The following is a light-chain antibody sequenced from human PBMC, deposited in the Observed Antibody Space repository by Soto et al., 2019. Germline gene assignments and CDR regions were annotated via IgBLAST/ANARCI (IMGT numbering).Light chain of an antibody. Sequence: DIEMTQAPSSLSASVGDRVTITCRASQSVSNFLNWYQQKPGKAPNLLIFAASNLQSGVPSRFSGSSSGTDFTLTISSLQPEDVANYYCQQSYKIPHSFGQGTKLQIK. V-gene: IGKV1-39*01. J-gene: IGKJ2*03. CDR2: AAS. CDR3: QQSYKIPHS. CDR1: QSVSNF.